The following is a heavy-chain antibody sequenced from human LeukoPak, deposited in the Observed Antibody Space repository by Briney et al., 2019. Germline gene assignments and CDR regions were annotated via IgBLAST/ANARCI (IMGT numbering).Heavy chain of an antibody. CDR2: ISSNSSYI. Sequence: PGGSLRLSCAASGFTFSSYSMNWVRQAPGKGLEWVSSISSNSSYIYYADSVKGRFTISRDNAKNSLYLQMNSLRAEDTAVYYCARDPTLIETATVHYFDYWGQGTLVTVSS. J-gene: IGHJ4*02. CDR3: ARDPTLIETATVHYFDY. CDR1: GFTFSSYS. D-gene: IGHD5-24*01. V-gene: IGHV3-21*01.